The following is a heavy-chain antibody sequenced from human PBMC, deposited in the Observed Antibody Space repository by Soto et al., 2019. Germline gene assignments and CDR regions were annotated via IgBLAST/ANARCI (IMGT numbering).Heavy chain of an antibody. CDR3: ARVSRIAARPFDY. CDR2: IYYSGST. V-gene: IGHV4-31*03. Sequence: QVQLQESGPGLVKPSQTLSLTCTVSGGSISSGGYYWSWIRQHPGKGLEWIGYIYYSGSTYYNPSLTSRVTRSVDTSKNQGSLKQSSVTAADPAVYYCARVSRIAARPFDYWGQGTLVPVSS. CDR1: GGSISSGGYY. J-gene: IGHJ4*02. D-gene: IGHD6-6*01.